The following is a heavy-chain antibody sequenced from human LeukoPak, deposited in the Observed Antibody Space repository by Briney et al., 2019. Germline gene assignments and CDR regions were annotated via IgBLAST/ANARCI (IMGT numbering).Heavy chain of an antibody. V-gene: IGHV4-59*01. CDR2: IYYSGST. CDR3: ARDLGVAAFDI. CDR1: GGSISSYY. Sequence: PSEPLSLTCTVSGGSISSYYWSWIRQPPGKGLEGIGYIYYSGSTNYNPSLKSRVTISVDTSKTQFSLKLSSVTAADTAVYYCARDLGVAAFDIWGQGTMVTVSS. J-gene: IGHJ3*02.